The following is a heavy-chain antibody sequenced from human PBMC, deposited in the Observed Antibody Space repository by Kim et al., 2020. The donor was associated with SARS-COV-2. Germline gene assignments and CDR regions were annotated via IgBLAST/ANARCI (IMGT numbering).Heavy chain of an antibody. CDR2: ISSSSSYI. CDR1: GFTFISYS. Sequence: GGSLRLSCAASGFTFISYSMNLVRQAPGKGLEWVSSISSSSSYIYYADSVKGRFTISRDNAKNSLYLQMNSPRAEDTAVYYCARESQGGGYYYGMDVWG. V-gene: IGHV3-21*01. J-gene: IGHJ6*02. D-gene: IGHD3-16*01. CDR3: ARESQGGGYYYGMDV.